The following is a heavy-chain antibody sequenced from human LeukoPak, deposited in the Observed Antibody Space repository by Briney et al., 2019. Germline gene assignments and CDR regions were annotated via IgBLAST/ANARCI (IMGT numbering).Heavy chain of an antibody. CDR3: ARYGDGYPDY. V-gene: IGHV4-34*01. CDR2: INHSGST. D-gene: IGHD5-24*01. J-gene: IGHJ4*02. CDR1: GGSFSGYY. Sequence: SETLSLTCAVYGGSFSGYYWSWIRQPPGKGLEWIGEINHSGSTNYNPSLKSRVTISVDTSKNQFSLKLSSVTAADTAVYYCARYGDGYPDYWGQGTLVTVSS.